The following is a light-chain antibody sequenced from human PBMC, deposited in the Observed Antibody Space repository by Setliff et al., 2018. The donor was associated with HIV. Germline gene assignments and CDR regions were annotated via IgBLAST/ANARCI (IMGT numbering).Light chain of an antibody. CDR1: QSISNW. Sequence: DIQMTQSPSTLTASVGDRVTITCRASQSISNWLAWYQQKPGKAPKLLIYKASSLESGVPSRFSGSGSGTEFSLTINSLQPDDFATYYRQQYNTYSGTFGQGTKVDIK. CDR3: QQYNTYSGT. J-gene: IGKJ1*01. CDR2: KAS. V-gene: IGKV1-5*03.